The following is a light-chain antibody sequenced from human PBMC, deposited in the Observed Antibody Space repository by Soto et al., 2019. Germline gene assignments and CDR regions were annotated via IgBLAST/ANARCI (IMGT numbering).Light chain of an antibody. Sequence: VVLTQSPATLSLSPGERATLSCRASDTVNIYLAWYQQKPGQAPRLLIYDASNRATDIPARFSGSGSGTDFTLTISSLEPEDSAIYYCQQRYNWPPLTFGQGTRLEIK. V-gene: IGKV3-11*01. CDR3: QQRYNWPPLT. J-gene: IGKJ5*01. CDR1: DTVNIY. CDR2: DAS.